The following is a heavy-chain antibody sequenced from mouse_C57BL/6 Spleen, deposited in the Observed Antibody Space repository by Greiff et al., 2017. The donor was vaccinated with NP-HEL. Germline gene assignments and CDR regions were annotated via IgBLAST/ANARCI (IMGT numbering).Heavy chain of an antibody. Sequence: EVKLQESGPGLVKPSQSLSLTCSVTGYSITSGYYWNWIRQFPGNKLEWMGYISYDGSNNYNPSLKNRISITRDTSKNQFFLKLNSVTTEDTATYYCAIYYGYEYYFDYWGQGTTLTVSS. CDR3: AIYYGYEYYFDY. V-gene: IGHV3-6*01. CDR2: ISYDGSN. CDR1: GYSITSGYY. D-gene: IGHD2-2*01. J-gene: IGHJ2*01.